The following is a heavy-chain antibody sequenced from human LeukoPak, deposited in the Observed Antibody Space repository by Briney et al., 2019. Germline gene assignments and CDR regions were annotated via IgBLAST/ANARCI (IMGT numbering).Heavy chain of an antibody. CDR2: INPNSGGT. CDR1: GGTFSSYA. Sequence: ASVKVSCKASGGTFSSYAISWVRQAPGQGLEWMGWINPNSGGTNYAQKFQGRVTMTRDTSISTAYMELSRLRSDDTAVYYCAREGYSSGWFQATNFDYWGQGTLVTVSS. CDR3: AREGYSSGWFQATNFDY. J-gene: IGHJ4*02. D-gene: IGHD6-19*01. V-gene: IGHV1-2*02.